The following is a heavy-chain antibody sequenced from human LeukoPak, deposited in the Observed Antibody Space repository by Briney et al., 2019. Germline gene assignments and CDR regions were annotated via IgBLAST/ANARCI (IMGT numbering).Heavy chain of an antibody. J-gene: IGHJ4*02. CDR3: ARGKVVRGVISRPSYYFDY. D-gene: IGHD3-10*01. CDR2: ISAYNGNT. Sequence: ASVKVSCKVSGYTFTSYGISWVRQAPGQGLEWMGWISAYNGNTNYAQKLQGRVTMTTDTSTSTAYMELRSLRSDDTAVYYCARGKVVRGVISRPSYYFDYWGQGTLVTVSS. V-gene: IGHV1-18*01. CDR1: GYTFTSYG.